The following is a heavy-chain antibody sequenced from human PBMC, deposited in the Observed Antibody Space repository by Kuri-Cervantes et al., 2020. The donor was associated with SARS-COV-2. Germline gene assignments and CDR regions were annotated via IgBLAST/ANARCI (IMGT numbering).Heavy chain of an antibody. J-gene: IGHJ4*02. CDR1: GGSISSGDYY. D-gene: IGHD3-22*01. CDR3: ARGWSMIVVRRYFDY. CDR2: IYYSGTT. V-gene: IGHV4-31*03. Sequence: LRLSCTVSGGSISSGDYYWSWIRQHPGKGLEWIGNIYYSGTTYYSPSLKSRVTISVDTSKNQFSLKVSSVTAADTAVYYCARGWSMIVVRRYFDYWGQGTLVTVSS.